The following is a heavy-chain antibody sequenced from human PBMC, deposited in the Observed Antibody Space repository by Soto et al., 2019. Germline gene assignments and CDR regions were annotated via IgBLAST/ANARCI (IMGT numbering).Heavy chain of an antibody. D-gene: IGHD2-15*01. CDR3: ARDGPPGVVVAINWFDP. CDR2: IKQDGSEK. Sequence: EVQLVESGGGLVQPGGSLRLSCAASGFTFSSYWMSWVRQAPGKGLEWVANIKQDGSEKYYVDSVKGRFTISRDNAKNSLYLQMNSVRAEDTAVYYCARDGPPGVVVAINWFDPWGQGTLVTVSS. CDR1: GFTFSSYW. J-gene: IGHJ5*02. V-gene: IGHV3-7*05.